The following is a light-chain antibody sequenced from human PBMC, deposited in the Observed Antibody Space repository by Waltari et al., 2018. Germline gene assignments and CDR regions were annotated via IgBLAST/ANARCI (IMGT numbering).Light chain of an antibody. CDR2: EVT. J-gene: IGLJ1*01. CDR3: ASYTRDSTYV. Sequence: QSALTQPASMSGSPGQSITISCTGTNSDVGIYNFVSWYPQHQGKGPKLMIYEVTYRPSGVSNRHSGTKSHYTASLTIAGLQADDEADYYCASYTRDSTYVFGAGTKVTVL. CDR1: NSDVGIYNF. V-gene: IGLV2-14*01.